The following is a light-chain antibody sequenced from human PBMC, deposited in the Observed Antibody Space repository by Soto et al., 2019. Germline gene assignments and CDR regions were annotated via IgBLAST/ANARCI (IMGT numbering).Light chain of an antibody. Sequence: DIQMTQSPSTLSASVGDRVTITCRASQSISSWLAWYQQKPGKAPKLLIYQASSLESGVPSRFSGSGSGTEFTLNISSLQPDDFATYYCQQYNGYSGYTFGQGTKLEIK. J-gene: IGKJ2*01. CDR1: QSISSW. V-gene: IGKV1-5*03. CDR2: QAS. CDR3: QQYNGYSGYT.